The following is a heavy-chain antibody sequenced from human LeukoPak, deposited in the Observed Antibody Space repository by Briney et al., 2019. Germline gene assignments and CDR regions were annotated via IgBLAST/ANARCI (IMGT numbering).Heavy chain of an antibody. V-gene: IGHV3-7*01. CDR3: ARTPYQPLLDY. Sequence: GGSLRLSCAASGFTFSSYWVSWVRQAPGKGLEWVANIKQDGSEKYYVDSVKGRFTISRDNAKNSLYLQMNSLRAEDTAVYYCARTPYQPLLDYWGQGTLVTVSS. CDR2: IKQDGSEK. CDR1: GFTFSSYW. D-gene: IGHD2-2*01. J-gene: IGHJ4*02.